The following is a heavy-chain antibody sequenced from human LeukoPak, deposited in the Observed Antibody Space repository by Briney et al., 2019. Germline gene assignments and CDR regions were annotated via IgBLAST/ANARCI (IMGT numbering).Heavy chain of an antibody. CDR2: ISYSGTN. Sequence: SETLSLTCTVSGGSVSSSIYYWGWMRQAPGKGLVWSRNISYSGTNYNNPSLNSRISISIDTSKYQFSVRLTPGTAAATAMYYYGSLWTLRSWRRGNLVSVSS. CDR1: GGSVSSSIYY. J-gene: IGHJ5*02. CDR3: GSLWTLRS. D-gene: IGHD3-16*01. V-gene: IGHV4-39*01.